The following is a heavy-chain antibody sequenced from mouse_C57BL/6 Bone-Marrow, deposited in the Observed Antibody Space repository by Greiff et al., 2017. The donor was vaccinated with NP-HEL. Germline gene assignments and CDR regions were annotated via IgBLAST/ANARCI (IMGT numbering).Heavy chain of an antibody. J-gene: IGHJ3*01. Sequence: EVQLQQSGPELVKPGASVKISCKASGYSFTDYNLNWVQQCNGKSLEWIGVINSNYGTTSYHHKFKGKATLTVDQSSSTAYMQLNSLTSEDCAVYYCTRTFSYYGSSWFAYWGQGTLVTVSA. V-gene: IGHV1-39*01. CDR1: GYSFTDYN. D-gene: IGHD1-1*01. CDR2: INSNYGTT. CDR3: TRTFSYYGSSWFAY.